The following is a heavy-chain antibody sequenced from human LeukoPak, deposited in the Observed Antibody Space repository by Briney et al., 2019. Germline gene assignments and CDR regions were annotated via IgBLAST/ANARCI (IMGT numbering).Heavy chain of an antibody. V-gene: IGHV1-18*04. CDR2: ISAYNGNT. J-gene: IGHJ5*02. D-gene: IGHD4-17*01. CDR3: ARVVSDYGDSDWFDP. Sequence: ASVKVSCKASGYTFTSYGISWVRQAPGQGLEWMGWISAYNGNTNYAQKLQGRVTMTTDTSTSTAYMELRSLRSDDTAVYYCARVVSDYGDSDWFDPWGQGTLVTVSS. CDR1: GYTFTSYG.